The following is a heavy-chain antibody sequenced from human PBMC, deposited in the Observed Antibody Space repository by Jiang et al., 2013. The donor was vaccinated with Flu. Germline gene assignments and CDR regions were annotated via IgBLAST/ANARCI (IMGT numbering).Heavy chain of an antibody. CDR2: INTDGSIT. Sequence: LVWVSHINTDGSITSYADSVKGRFIISRDNAKKTVSLQMNSLRVEDTAVYYCASFRFVRAWGQGTLVAVSS. D-gene: IGHD6-6*01. CDR3: ASFRFVRA. J-gene: IGHJ4*02. V-gene: IGHV3-74*01.